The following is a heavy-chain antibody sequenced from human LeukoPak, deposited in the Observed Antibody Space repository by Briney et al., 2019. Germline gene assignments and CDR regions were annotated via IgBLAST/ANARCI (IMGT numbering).Heavy chain of an antibody. CDR1: GYTFITYG. V-gene: IGHV1-18*01. J-gene: IGHJ4*02. CDR3: GRGPYCSGGTCYSQYFDY. Sequence: ASVKVSCKASGYTFITYGISWVRQAPGQGLEWMGWISAYNGDTNYAQKLQGRVTMTTDTSTSTAYMELRSLRSDDTAVYYCGRGPYCSGGTCYSQYFDYWAREPWSPSPQ. CDR2: ISAYNGDT. D-gene: IGHD2-15*01.